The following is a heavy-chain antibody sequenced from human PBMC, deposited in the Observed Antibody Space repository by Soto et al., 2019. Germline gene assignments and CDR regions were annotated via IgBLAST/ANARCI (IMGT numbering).Heavy chain of an antibody. D-gene: IGHD6-13*01. J-gene: IGHJ4*02. CDR1: GYTITCCA. Sequence: QVQLVQSGAEVKKPGASVRVSCKASGYTITCCAMHWVRQAPGQRPEWMGWINAGNGDTKYSQKFQGRVTITRDTSASTAYREGRSLRSEDTAVYYCAREGKGKAAAARVYWGQGTLVTVSS. CDR3: AREGKGKAAAARVY. V-gene: IGHV1-3*01. CDR2: INAGNGDT.